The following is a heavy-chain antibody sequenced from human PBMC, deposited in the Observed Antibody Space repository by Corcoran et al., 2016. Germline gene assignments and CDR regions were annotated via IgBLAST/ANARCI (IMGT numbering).Heavy chain of an antibody. CDR2: INHRGST. CDR3: ARARITIFGVVIARGYSYGYPFDY. D-gene: IGHD3-3*01. CDR1: GGSFSGYY. J-gene: IGHJ4*02. Sequence: QVQLQQWGAGLLKPSETLSLTCAVYGGSFSGYYWSWIRQPPGKGLEWIGEINHRGSTNYNPSLKSRVTISVDTSKNQFSLKLSSVTPADTAVYYCARARITIFGVVIARGYSYGYPFDYWGQGTLVTVSS. V-gene: IGHV4-34*01.